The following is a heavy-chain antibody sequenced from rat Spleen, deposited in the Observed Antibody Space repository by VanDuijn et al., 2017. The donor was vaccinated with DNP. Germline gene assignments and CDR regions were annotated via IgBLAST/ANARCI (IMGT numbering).Heavy chain of an antibody. CDR2: INTDGGNT. CDR3: VRWNSGHFDY. J-gene: IGHJ2*01. CDR1: GFIFSSYW. D-gene: IGHD4-3*01. V-gene: IGHV5-58*01. Sequence: EVQLVETGGGLVQPGRSLKLSCVASGFIFSSYWMFWIRQAPGKGLEWVASINTDGGNTFYPDSVKGRFTISRDNAKSTLYLQMNSLRSEDMATYYCVRWNSGHFDYWGQGVMVTVSS.